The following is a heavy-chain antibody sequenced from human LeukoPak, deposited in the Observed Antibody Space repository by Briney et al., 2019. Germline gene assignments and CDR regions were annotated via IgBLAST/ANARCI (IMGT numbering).Heavy chain of an antibody. D-gene: IGHD6-13*01. J-gene: IGHJ5*02. CDR1: GYTFTSYG. Sequence: GASVKVSCKASGYTFTSYGISWVRQAPGQGLEWMGWISAYNGNTNYAQKLQGRVTMTTDTSTSTAYMELRSLRSDDTAVYYCARGKVKYSNSWNRNWFDPWGQGTLVTVSS. CDR2: ISAYNGNT. V-gene: IGHV1-18*01. CDR3: ARGKVKYSNSWNRNWFDP.